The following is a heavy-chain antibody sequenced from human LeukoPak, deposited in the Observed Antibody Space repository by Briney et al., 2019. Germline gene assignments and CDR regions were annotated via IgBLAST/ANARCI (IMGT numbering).Heavy chain of an antibody. J-gene: IGHJ4*02. CDR1: GGSISSYY. CDR2: ISNSGST. Sequence: SWTLSLTCTVSGGSISSYYCSWIRQPPGKGLAWIGYISNSGSTNYNPSLKSRVTISLDTSKNQFSLKLSSVTAADTAVYYCARHFSGSGSGSYYTALDYWGQGTLVTVSS. D-gene: IGHD3-10*01. V-gene: IGHV4-59*08. CDR3: ARHFSGSGSGSYYTALDY.